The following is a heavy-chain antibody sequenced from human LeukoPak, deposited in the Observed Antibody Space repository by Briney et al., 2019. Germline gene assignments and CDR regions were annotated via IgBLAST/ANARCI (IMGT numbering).Heavy chain of an antibody. Sequence: SETLSLTCTVSGGSISSYYWSWIRQPPGKGLEWIGYFYYSGITSYNPSLKSRVTISVDTSKNQFSLKLTSVTAADTAVYYCARCAPDFYYGMDVWGQGTTVTVSS. J-gene: IGHJ6*02. V-gene: IGHV4-59*01. CDR1: GGSISSYY. CDR3: ARCAPDFYYGMDV. CDR2: FYYSGIT.